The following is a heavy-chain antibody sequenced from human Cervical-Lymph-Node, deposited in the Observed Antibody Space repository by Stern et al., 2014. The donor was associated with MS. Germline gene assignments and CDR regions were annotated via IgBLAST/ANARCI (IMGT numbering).Heavy chain of an antibody. Sequence: EVQLVESGGGLVQPGGSLRLSCEASGFTFSSYWMTWVRQAPGKGLEWVASIKQSGSQTHYVDSVKGRFTVSRDDAKKSVFLQMNSLRDDDTAVYYCTRDQIAAVYPSGSLYWGQGALVTVSS. CDR2: IKQSGSQT. CDR1: GFTFSSYW. J-gene: IGHJ4*02. CDR3: TRDQIAAVYPSGSLY. V-gene: IGHV3-7*01. D-gene: IGHD5-12*01.